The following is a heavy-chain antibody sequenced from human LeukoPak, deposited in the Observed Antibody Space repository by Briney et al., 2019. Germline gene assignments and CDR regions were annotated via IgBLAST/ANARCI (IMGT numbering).Heavy chain of an antibody. J-gene: IGHJ4*02. CDR3: ATKQWLAPPPDS. CDR1: GFTFSKYW. CDR2: INTDGTVT. Sequence: PGGSLRLSCAAPGFTFSKYWMLWVRQAPGKGLESVSRINTDGTVTTDADSVKGRFTVSRDNADNTMFLQMNSVRDEDTAVYYCATKQWLAPPPDSWGQGTPVTVSS. V-gene: IGHV3-74*01. D-gene: IGHD6-19*01.